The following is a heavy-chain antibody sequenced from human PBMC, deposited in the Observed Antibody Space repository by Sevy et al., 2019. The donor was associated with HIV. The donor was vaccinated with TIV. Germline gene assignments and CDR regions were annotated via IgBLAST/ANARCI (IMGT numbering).Heavy chain of an antibody. Sequence: GGSLRLSCAASGFTFTTYAMTWVRQGPRKGLEWVSSITGSGGASYYADSVKGRFSTSKDSSRNIVTLQMNGLRVEGTAVYYCVRARFVGSGWAGNFVYWGQGAMVTV. CDR1: GFTFTTYA. D-gene: IGHD6-25*01. J-gene: IGHJ4*02. CDR2: ITGSGGAS. CDR3: VRARFVGSGWAGNFVY. V-gene: IGHV3-23*01.